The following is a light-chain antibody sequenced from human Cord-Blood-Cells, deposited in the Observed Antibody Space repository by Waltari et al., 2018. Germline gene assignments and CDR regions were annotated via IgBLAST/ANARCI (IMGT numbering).Light chain of an antibody. CDR3: QQRSNWPRFT. CDR2: DAS. J-gene: IGKJ3*01. CDR1: QSVSSY. Sequence: ALTQSPATLSLSPGERATLSCRASQSVSSYLAWYQQKPGQAPRLLVYDASNRATGIPARFSGSGCGTDITLTISSLEPEDFAVYYCQQRSNWPRFTFGPGTKVDIK. V-gene: IGKV3-11*01.